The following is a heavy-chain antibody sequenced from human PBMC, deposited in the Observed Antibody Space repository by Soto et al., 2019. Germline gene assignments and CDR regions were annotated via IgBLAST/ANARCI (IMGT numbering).Heavy chain of an antibody. V-gene: IGHV1-18*01. CDR3: ARVMIGANYYGMDV. CDR2: ISAYNDDR. J-gene: IGHJ6*02. CDR1: GYTFTSYG. Sequence: ASVKVSCKASGYTFTSYGITWVRQAPGQGLEWMGWISAYNDDRSYARKLQGRVTMTTDTSTSTAYMELRSLRSDDTAVYYCARVMIGANYYGMDVWGQGTTVTVSS. D-gene: IGHD3-22*01.